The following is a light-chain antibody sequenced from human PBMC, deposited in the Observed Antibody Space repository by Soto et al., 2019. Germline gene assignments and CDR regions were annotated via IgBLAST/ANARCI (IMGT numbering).Light chain of an antibody. CDR3: QQYNNWPMYT. CDR1: QSVSSN. V-gene: IGKV3-15*01. J-gene: IGKJ2*01. CDR2: GAS. Sequence: MVKTQSPATLSVSPGERATLSCRASQSVSSNLAWYQQKPGQAPRLLIYGASTRATGIPARFSGSGSGTEFTLTICSLQSEDFAVYYCQQYNNWPMYTFGQGTKLEIK.